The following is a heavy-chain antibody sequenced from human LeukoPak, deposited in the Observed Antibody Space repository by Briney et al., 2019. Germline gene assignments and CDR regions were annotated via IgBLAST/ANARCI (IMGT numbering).Heavy chain of an antibody. Sequence: ASVKVSCKASGYTFTSYGISWLRQAPGQGLEWMGWISAYNGNTNYAQKLQGRVTMTTDTSTSTAYMELRSLRSDDTAVYYCAIAAAGIINWFDPWGQGTLVTVSS. V-gene: IGHV1-18*01. D-gene: IGHD6-13*01. CDR1: GYTFTSYG. J-gene: IGHJ5*02. CDR2: ISAYNGNT. CDR3: AIAAAGIINWFDP.